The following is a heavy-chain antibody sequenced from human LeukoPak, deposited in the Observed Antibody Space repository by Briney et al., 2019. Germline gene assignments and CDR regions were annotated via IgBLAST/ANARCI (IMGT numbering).Heavy chain of an antibody. CDR3: AKDFSVKWELLIGH. J-gene: IGHJ4*02. CDR1: GFSFSNYG. Sequence: GSLRLSCAASGFSFSNYGMHWVRQAPGKGLEWVAFIRYDGSKKYYADPVKGRFTISRDKSKNTLSLQMNSLRAEDTAVYYCAKDFSVKWELLIGHWGQGTLVTVSS. D-gene: IGHD1-26*01. V-gene: IGHV3-30*02. CDR2: IRYDGSKK.